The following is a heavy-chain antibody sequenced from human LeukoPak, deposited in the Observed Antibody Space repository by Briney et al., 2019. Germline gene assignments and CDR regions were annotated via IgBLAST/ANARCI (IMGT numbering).Heavy chain of an antibody. Sequence: ASVTVSFKASGYTFTNYYMHWVRQAPGQGLEWMGMINPSGGSTRYAQKFQGRVTMTRDTSTSTVYMELSSLRSEDTAVHYCARDLCSGGSCYGYFDYWGQGTLVTVSS. J-gene: IGHJ4*02. CDR2: INPSGGST. D-gene: IGHD2-15*01. V-gene: IGHV1-46*01. CDR1: GYTFTNYY. CDR3: ARDLCSGGSCYGYFDY.